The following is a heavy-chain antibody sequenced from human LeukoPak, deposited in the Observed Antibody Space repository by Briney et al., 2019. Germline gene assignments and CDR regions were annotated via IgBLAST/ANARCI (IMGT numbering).Heavy chain of an antibody. Sequence: GASVKVSCKASGFTFNAYYVHWVRQAPGQGLEWMGWIVVDSGATNYAPKFQGRVTMTRDTSISTAYMELSRLRSDDTGLYFCTRDGVPAPEEFDYWGQGTLVTVSS. V-gene: IGHV1-2*02. CDR2: IVVDSGAT. CDR1: GFTFNAYY. J-gene: IGHJ4*02. D-gene: IGHD2-2*01. CDR3: TRDGVPAPEEFDY.